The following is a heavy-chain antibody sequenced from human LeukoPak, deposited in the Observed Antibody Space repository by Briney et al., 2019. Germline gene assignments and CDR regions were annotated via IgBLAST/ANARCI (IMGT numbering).Heavy chain of an antibody. Sequence: SETLSLTCAVYGGSFSGYYWSWIRQPPGKGLEWIGEINHSGSTNYNPSLKSRVTISVDTSKNQFSLKLSSVTAADAAVYYCAREDASNTDDTFDIWGQGTMVTVSS. D-gene: IGHD4-11*01. V-gene: IGHV4-34*01. CDR1: GGSFSGYY. CDR3: AREDASNTDDTFDI. J-gene: IGHJ3*02. CDR2: INHSGST.